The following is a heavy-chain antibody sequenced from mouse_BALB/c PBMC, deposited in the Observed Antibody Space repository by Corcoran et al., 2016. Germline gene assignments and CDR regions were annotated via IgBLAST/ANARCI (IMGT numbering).Heavy chain of an antibody. D-gene: IGHD6-1*01. CDR1: GYTFTNYG. J-gene: IGHJ4*01. V-gene: IGHV9-3-1*01. CDR3: AREPYAMDY. CDR2: INTYTGEP. Sequence: QIQLVQSGPELKKPGETVKISCKASGYTFTNYGMNWVKQAPGKGLKWMGWINTYTGEPTYADDFKGRFAFSLETFASTAYLQLNNLKNEDTATYCGAREPYAMDYWGQGTSVTVSS.